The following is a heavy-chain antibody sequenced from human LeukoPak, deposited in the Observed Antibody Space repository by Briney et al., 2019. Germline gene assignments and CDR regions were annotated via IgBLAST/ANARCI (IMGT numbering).Heavy chain of an antibody. CDR1: GVSISSYY. Sequence: SETLSLTCSVSGVSISSYYWSWIRQPAGKGLEWIGRIYTSGSTNYNPSLKSRVTMSVDTSKNQFSLKLSSVTAADTAVYYCARDPFQDIVVVPAAIRWLDYYYYMDVWGKGTTVTVSS. V-gene: IGHV4-4*07. J-gene: IGHJ6*03. CDR2: IYTSGST. D-gene: IGHD2-2*01. CDR3: ARDPFQDIVVVPAAIRWLDYYYYMDV.